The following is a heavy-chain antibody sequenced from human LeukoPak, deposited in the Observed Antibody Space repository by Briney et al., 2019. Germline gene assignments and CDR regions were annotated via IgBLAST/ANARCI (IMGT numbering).Heavy chain of an antibody. V-gene: IGHV4-34*01. CDR3: ARDRSSSGYYDFDY. CDR2: INHSGST. CDR1: GGSISSYY. Sequence: PSETLSLTCTVSGGSISSYYWSWIRQPPGKGLEWIGEINHSGSTNYNPSLKSRVTISVDTSKNQFSLKLSSVTAADTAVYYCARDRSSSGYYDFDYWGQGTLVTVSS. D-gene: IGHD3-22*01. J-gene: IGHJ4*02.